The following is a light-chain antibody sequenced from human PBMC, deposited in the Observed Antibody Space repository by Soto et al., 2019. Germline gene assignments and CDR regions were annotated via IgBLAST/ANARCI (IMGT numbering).Light chain of an antibody. CDR3: QQYDTSPLT. CDR2: GAS. Sequence: EIVLTQSPGTLSLSPGERATLSCRASQSVSSSYLAWYQHKPGQAPRLLIYGASSRATGIPDRFSGSGSGTDFTLTISRLEPEDFAVYYCQQYDTSPLTLAEGPRWRSN. J-gene: IGKJ4*01. V-gene: IGKV3-20*01. CDR1: QSVSSSY.